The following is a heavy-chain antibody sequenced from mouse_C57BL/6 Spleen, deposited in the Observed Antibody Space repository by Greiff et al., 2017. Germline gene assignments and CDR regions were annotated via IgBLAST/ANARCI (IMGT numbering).Heavy chain of an antibody. D-gene: IGHD4-1*01. J-gene: IGHJ4*01. CDR2: IDPNSGGT. CDR3: ARSPPNWDDAMDY. V-gene: IGHV1-72*01. Sequence: QVHVKQSGAELMKPGASVKLSCKASGYTFTSYWMHWVKPRPGRGLEWIGRIDPNSGGTKYNEKFKSKATLTVDKPSSTAYMQLSSLTSEDSAVYYCARSPPNWDDAMDYWGQGTSVTVSS. CDR1: GYTFTSYW.